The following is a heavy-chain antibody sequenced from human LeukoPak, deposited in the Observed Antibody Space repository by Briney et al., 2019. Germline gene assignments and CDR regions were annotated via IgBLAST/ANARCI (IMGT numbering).Heavy chain of an antibody. Sequence: PGGSLRLSCSAAGFSFSNYAMHWVRQAPGKGLEYISAITRNGRTIHYADSVRARFTISRDNSKNTLYLQMNSLRPEDTAVYYCVKELAEIDFAVGCFDYWGQGTLVTVSS. CDR1: GFSFSNYA. CDR3: VKELAEIDFAVGCFDY. V-gene: IGHV3-64D*06. CDR2: ITRNGRTI. D-gene: IGHD3-3*01. J-gene: IGHJ4*02.